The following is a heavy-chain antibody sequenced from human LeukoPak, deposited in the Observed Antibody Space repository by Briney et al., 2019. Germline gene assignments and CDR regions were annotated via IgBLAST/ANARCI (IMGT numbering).Heavy chain of an antibody. J-gene: IGHJ4*02. D-gene: IGHD3-10*01. V-gene: IGHV3-30*18. Sequence: GGSLRLSCAASGFTFSSYGIHWVCQAPGKGLEWVALISYDGSNKYYADSVKGRFTISRDNSKNTLYLQMNSLRAEDTAVYYCANENYYGSGSYPDYWGQGTLVTVSS. CDR1: GFTFSSYG. CDR2: ISYDGSNK. CDR3: ANENYYGSGSYPDY.